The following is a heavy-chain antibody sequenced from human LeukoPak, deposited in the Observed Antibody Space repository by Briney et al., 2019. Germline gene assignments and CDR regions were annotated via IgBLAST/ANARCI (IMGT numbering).Heavy chain of an antibody. Sequence: KPSETLSLTCTVSGGSISSRSYYWGWIRQPPGKELEWIGSVYYSGYTYYNPSLKSRVTMSVDTSKNQFSLKLSSVTAADTALYYCARHRGALFGPKDVWGQGTTVTVSS. D-gene: IGHD3-3*01. J-gene: IGHJ6*02. V-gene: IGHV4-39*01. CDR1: GGSISSRSYY. CDR3: ARHRGALFGPKDV. CDR2: VYYSGYT.